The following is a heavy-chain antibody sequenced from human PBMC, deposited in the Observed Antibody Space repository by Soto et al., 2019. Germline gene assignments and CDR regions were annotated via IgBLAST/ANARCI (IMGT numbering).Heavy chain of an antibody. V-gene: IGHV3-21*01. CDR1: GFTFSSYS. CDR3: ASLTEAQRLDY. CDR2: ISSSSSYI. D-gene: IGHD3-9*01. Sequence: GGSLRLSCAASGFTFSSYSMNWVRQAPGKGLEWVSSISSSSSYIYYAGPVKGRFTISRDNAKNSLYLQMNSLRAEDTAVYYCASLTEAQRLDYWGQGTLVTVSS. J-gene: IGHJ4*02.